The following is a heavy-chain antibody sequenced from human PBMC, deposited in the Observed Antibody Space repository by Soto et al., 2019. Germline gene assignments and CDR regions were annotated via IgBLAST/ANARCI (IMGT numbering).Heavy chain of an antibody. V-gene: IGHV4-30-4*01. J-gene: IGHJ6*02. CDR1: GGSISSADYY. CDR3: ARAIVVTIGGMDV. Sequence: KTSETLSLTCTVSGGSISSADYYWSWVRQPPGKGLELIGYIYYSGSTFVNPSLKSRVTISKDMSRNEFSLRLKSVTAADTAVYYCARAIVVTIGGMDVWGQGTTVTVSS. D-gene: IGHD5-12*01. CDR2: IYYSGST.